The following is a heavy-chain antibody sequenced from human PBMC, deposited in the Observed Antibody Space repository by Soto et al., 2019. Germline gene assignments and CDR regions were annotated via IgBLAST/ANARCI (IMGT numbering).Heavy chain of an antibody. V-gene: IGHV1-69*13. Sequence: SVKVSCKASGGTFSSYAISWVRQAPGQGLEWMGGIIPIFGTANYAQKFQGRVTLTADESTSTAYMELNSLRAEDTAVYYCAKDRGPKQWLVLRWGQGTLVTVSS. CDR1: GGTFSSYA. CDR3: AKDRGPKQWLVLR. CDR2: IIPIFGTA. J-gene: IGHJ4*02. D-gene: IGHD6-19*01.